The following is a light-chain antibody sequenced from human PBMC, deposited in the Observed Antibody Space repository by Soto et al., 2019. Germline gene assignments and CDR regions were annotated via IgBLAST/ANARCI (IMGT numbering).Light chain of an antibody. CDR3: SSYTTSSTRV. Sequence: QSGLTQPASVSGSPGQSITISCTGTSSDVGGYNYVSWYQQYPGKAPKLMIYEVSNRPSGISNRFSGSKSGNTASLTISGLQAEDEADYYCSSYTTSSTRVFGGGTKVTVL. J-gene: IGLJ3*02. CDR1: SSDVGGYNY. CDR2: EVS. V-gene: IGLV2-14*01.